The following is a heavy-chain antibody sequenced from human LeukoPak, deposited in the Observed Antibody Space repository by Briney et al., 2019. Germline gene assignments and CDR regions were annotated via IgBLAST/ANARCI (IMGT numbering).Heavy chain of an antibody. J-gene: IGHJ6*02. CDR2: IIPIFGTA. D-gene: IGHD3-3*01. V-gene: IGHV1-69*13. CDR1: GGTFSSYA. CDR3: ARSRFLEWLLSWYYYYGMDV. Sequence: SVKVSCKASGGTFSSYAISWVRHAPGQGLEWMGGIIPIFGTANYAQKFQGRVTITADESTSTAYMELSSLRSEDTAVYYCARSRFLEWLLSWYYYYGMDVWGQGTTVTVSS.